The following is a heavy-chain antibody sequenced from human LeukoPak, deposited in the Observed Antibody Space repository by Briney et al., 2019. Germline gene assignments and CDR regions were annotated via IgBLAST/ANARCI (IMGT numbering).Heavy chain of an antibody. CDR1: GGSITSYY. J-gene: IGHJ4*02. CDR3: ARRSSSLFYFVY. Sequence: PSETLSLTCTVSGGSITSYYWSWIRQPPGKGQEWIGHIFYSGSTKYNPSLKSRVTISVDTSKNQFSLKLSSVTAADAAVYYCARRSSSLFYFVYWGQGTLVTVSS. V-gene: IGHV4-59*08. D-gene: IGHD6-19*01. CDR2: IFYSGST.